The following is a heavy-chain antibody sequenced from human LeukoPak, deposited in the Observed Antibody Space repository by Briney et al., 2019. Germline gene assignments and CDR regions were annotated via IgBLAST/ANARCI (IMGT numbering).Heavy chain of an antibody. Sequence: PSETLSLTCTVSGGSISSYYWSWIRQPAGKGLEWIGRIYTSGSTNYNPSLKSRVTISVDKSKNQFSLKQSSVTAADTAVYYCARAGSSGWYYFDYWGQGTLVTVSS. CDR3: ARAGSSGWYYFDY. CDR2: IYTSGST. CDR1: GGSISSYY. J-gene: IGHJ4*02. D-gene: IGHD6-19*01. V-gene: IGHV4-4*07.